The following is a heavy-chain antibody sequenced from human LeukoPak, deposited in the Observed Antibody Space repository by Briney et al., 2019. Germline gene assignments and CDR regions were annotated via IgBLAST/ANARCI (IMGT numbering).Heavy chain of an antibody. CDR2: ISAYNGNT. CDR1: GYTFTSYG. D-gene: IGHD3-10*01. V-gene: IGHV1-18*04. Sequence: ASVEVSCKASGYTFTSYGISWVRQAPGQGLEWMGWISAYNGNTNYAQKLQGRVTMTTDTSTSTAYMELRSLRSDDTGVYYCARDYFEGFGELFAHDAFDIWGQGTMVTVSS. CDR3: ARDYFEGFGELFAHDAFDI. J-gene: IGHJ3*02.